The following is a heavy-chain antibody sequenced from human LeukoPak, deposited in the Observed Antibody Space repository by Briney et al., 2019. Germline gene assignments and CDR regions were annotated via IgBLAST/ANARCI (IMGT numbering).Heavy chain of an antibody. CDR2: INWNGGST. V-gene: IGHV3-20*04. Sequence: PGGSLRLSCATSGFTFDDYGMSWVRQAPGKGLEWVSDINWNGGSTGYADSVKGRFTISRDNAKNSLYLQMNSLRAEDTALYYCAKDTSYYYGSGSPRRSFDYWGQGTLVTVSS. J-gene: IGHJ4*02. CDR1: GFTFDDYG. D-gene: IGHD3-10*01. CDR3: AKDTSYYYGSGSPRRSFDY.